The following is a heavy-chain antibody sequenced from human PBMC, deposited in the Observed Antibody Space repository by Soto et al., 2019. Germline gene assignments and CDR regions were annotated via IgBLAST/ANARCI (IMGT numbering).Heavy chain of an antibody. V-gene: IGHV1-18*01. CDR2: ISAYNGNT. J-gene: IGHJ5*02. CDR1: GYTFTSYG. D-gene: IGHD3-22*01. CDR3: ARELSGWLLNDNWFDP. Sequence: QVQLVQSGAEVKKPGASVKVSCKASGYTFTSYGISWVRQAPGQGLEWMGWISAYNGNTNYAQKLQGRVTMTTDTXTXXAYMELRSLRSDDTAVYYCARELSGWLLNDNWFDPWGQGTLVTVSS.